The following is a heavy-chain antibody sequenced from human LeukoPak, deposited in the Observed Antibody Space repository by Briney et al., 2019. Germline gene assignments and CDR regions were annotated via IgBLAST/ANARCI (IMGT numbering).Heavy chain of an antibody. Sequence: PGGSLRLSCAASGFTFSSYSMNWVRQAPGKGLEWVSYISSSSSTIYYADSVKGRFTISRDNAKNSLYLQMNSLRAEDTAVYYCARDSAKTRASSSDYWGQGTLVTVSS. CDR2: ISSSSSTI. V-gene: IGHV3-48*04. CDR1: GFTFSSYS. J-gene: IGHJ4*02. D-gene: IGHD2-2*01. CDR3: ARDSAKTRASSSDY.